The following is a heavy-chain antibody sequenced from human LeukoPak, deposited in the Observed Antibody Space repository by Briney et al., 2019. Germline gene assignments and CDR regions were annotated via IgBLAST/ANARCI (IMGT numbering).Heavy chain of an antibody. D-gene: IGHD6-19*01. Sequence: GGSLRLSCAASGFTFSHAWMSWVRQAPGKGLEWVGRIKSKTDGGTTDYAAPVKGRFTISRDDSKNTLYLQMNSLKTEDTAVYYCTTLSGWRKYYFDYWGQGTLVTVSS. CDR1: GFTFSHAW. J-gene: IGHJ4*02. CDR3: TTLSGWRKYYFDY. CDR2: IKSKTDGGTT. V-gene: IGHV3-15*01.